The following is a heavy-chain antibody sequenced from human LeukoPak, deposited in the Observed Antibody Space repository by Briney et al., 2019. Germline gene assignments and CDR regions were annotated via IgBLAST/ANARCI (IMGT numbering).Heavy chain of an antibody. V-gene: IGHV3-66*02. CDR2: IYSGGST. Sequence: GGFLRLSCAVSGVTVSSTYMSWVRQAPGRGLEWVSDIYSGGSTFYADSVKGRFTIARDNSKNTLYLQMNSLRAEDTAVYYCARESNYDYWGQGTLVTVSS. CDR3: ARESNYDY. CDR1: GVTVSSTY. J-gene: IGHJ4*02.